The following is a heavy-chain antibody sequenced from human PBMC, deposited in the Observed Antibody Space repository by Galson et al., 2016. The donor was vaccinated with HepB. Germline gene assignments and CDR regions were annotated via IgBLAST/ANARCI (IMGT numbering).Heavy chain of an antibody. Sequence: SETLSLTCTVSGDSVSRTYWSWLRLPPGKGLEWIGYIYYNVRTNYNPSLKSRVTLSVDTSKNQFSLRLSSVTAADTAVYYCAKGAGWYGFWGQGTLVTVSS. CDR1: GDSVSRTY. V-gene: IGHV4-59*02. CDR3: AKGAGWYGF. J-gene: IGHJ5*01. CDR2: IYYNVRT.